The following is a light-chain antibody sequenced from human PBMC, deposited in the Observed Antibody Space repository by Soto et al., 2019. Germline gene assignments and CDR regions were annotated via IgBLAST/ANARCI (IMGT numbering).Light chain of an antibody. V-gene: IGKV1-39*01. J-gene: IGKJ1*01. CDR2: AAS. Sequence: DVQMTQSPSSLSAAVGDRVTITCRASQSIDIYLNWYHQRPGKAPKLLIYAASNLQSGVPSRFSGGGSGTDFTLTISSLQPEDLGTYYCQVSDRNIRTFGQGTKVE. CDR3: QVSDRNIRT. CDR1: QSIDIY.